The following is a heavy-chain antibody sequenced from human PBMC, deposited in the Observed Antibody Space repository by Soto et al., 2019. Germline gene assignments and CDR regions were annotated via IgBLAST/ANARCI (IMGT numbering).Heavy chain of an antibody. CDR1: GFTFSSYA. CDR2: ISGSGGST. Sequence: PGGSLRLSCAASGFTFSSYAMSWVRQAPGKGLEWVSAISGSGGSTYYADSVKGRFTISRDNSKNTLYLQMNSLRAEDTAVYYCAKDLVRGVIRDYYYYYGKDVWGQGTTITVSS. CDR3: AKDLVRGVIRDYYYYYGKDV. J-gene: IGHJ6*02. V-gene: IGHV3-23*01. D-gene: IGHD3-10*01.